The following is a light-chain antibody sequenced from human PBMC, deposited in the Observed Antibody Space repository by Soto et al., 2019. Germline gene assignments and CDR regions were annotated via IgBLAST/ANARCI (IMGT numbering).Light chain of an antibody. CDR2: EGR. CDR3: YSQAGNSTLV. Sequence: QSVLTQPASVSGSPGQSITISCTGTSSDVGRYNLISWYQQHPGKAPKLMIYEGRKRPSGVSNRFSGSKSGNTASLTVSGLQAEDEADYYCYSQAGNSTLVFGGGTKLTVL. J-gene: IGLJ2*01. V-gene: IGLV2-23*01. CDR1: SSDVGRYNL.